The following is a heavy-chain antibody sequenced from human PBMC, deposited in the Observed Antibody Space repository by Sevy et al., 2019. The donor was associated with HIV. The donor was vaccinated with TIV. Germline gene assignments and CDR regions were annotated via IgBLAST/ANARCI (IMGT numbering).Heavy chain of an antibody. Sequence: GGSLRLSCAASGFTFSSYAMSWVRQAPGKGLEWVSAISGSGGSTYYADSVKGRFTISRDNSKKTLYLQMNSLRAEDTAGYYCAKVMSAAGYYFDYWGQGTLVTVSS. CDR1: GFTFSSYA. J-gene: IGHJ4*02. V-gene: IGHV3-23*01. CDR3: AKVMSAAGYYFDY. CDR2: ISGSGGST. D-gene: IGHD6-13*01.